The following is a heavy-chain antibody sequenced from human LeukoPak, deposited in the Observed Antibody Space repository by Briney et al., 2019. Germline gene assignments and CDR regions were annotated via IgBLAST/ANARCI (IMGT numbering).Heavy chain of an antibody. CDR3: AKEYDILTGHPS. V-gene: IGHV3-23*01. D-gene: IGHD3-9*01. Sequence: GGSLRLSCAVSGFAFSSYGMTWVRQAPGKGLEWVSAISGSGGSTYYADSVKGRFTISRDNSKNTLYLQMNSLRAEDTAVYYCAKEYDILTGHPSWGQGTLVTVSS. J-gene: IGHJ4*02. CDR1: GFAFSSYG. CDR2: ISGSGGST.